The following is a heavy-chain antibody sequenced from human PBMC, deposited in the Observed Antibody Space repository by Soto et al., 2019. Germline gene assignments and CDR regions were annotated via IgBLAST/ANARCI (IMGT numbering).Heavy chain of an antibody. J-gene: IGHJ6*02. V-gene: IGHV4-4*02. Sequence: QVQLQESGPGLVKPSGTLSLTCAVSGGSISRSNWWSWVRQPPGKGLEWIGEIYHSGSTNYNPSLKSRVTISVDKSKNQFSLKLSPVTAADMAVYYCARVVGGSFSDYYYYGMDVWGHGTTVTVSS. CDR3: ARVVGGSFSDYYYYGMDV. D-gene: IGHD1-26*01. CDR1: GGSISRSNW. CDR2: IYHSGST.